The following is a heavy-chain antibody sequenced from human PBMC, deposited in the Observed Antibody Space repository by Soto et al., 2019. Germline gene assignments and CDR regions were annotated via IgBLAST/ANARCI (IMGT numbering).Heavy chain of an antibody. D-gene: IGHD3-10*01. J-gene: IGHJ4*02. V-gene: IGHV3-23*01. CDR3: AKGASNGGLDY. CDR2: LSGSGGTT. Sequence: PGGSLRLSCAASGFTFSNYVMTWVRQAPGKGLEWVSALSGSGGTTNYADSVRGRFTISRDNSKSTLYLQINSLRVEDTAVYYCAKGASNGGLDYWGQGTLVTV. CDR1: GFTFSNYV.